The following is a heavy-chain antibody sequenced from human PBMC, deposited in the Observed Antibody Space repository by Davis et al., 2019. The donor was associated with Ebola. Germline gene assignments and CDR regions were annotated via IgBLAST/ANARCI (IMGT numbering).Heavy chain of an antibody. D-gene: IGHD3-22*01. V-gene: IGHV4-59*08. CDR1: GGSISSYY. CDR2: IHYSGST. Sequence: GSLRLSCTVSGGSISSYYWSWIRQPPGERLEWIGYIHYSGSTNYNPSLKSRVTISVDTSKNHFSLKLTSVTAADTAVYYCSRRFSTGYYDAWGQGTLVTVSS. J-gene: IGHJ5*02. CDR3: SRRFSTGYYDA.